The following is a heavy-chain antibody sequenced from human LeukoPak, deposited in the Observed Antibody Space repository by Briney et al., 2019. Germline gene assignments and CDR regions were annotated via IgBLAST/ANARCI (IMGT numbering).Heavy chain of an antibody. CDR3: ARQFDFSSGYREPLDRDY. V-gene: IGHV4-39*01. D-gene: IGHD3-3*01. J-gene: IGHJ4*02. CDR1: GGSISSSSYY. CDR2: IYYSGST. Sequence: SETLSLTCTVSGGSISSSSYYWGWIRQPPGKGLEWIGSIYYSGSTYYNPSLKSRVTISVDTSKNQFSLKLGSVTAADTAVYYCARQFDFSSGYREPLDRDYWGQGTLVTVSS.